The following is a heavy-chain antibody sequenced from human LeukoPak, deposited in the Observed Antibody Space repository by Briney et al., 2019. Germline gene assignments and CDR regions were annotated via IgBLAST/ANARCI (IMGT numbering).Heavy chain of an antibody. Sequence: ASVNVSCTASGGTFSGYAISWVRQPPGQGLEWMGGIIPIFGTANYAQKFQGRVTITADESTSTAYMELSSLRSEDTAVYYCARIGSNYVWGHWGQGTLVTVSS. V-gene: IGHV1-69*13. CDR3: ARIGSNYVWGH. CDR2: IIPIFGTA. CDR1: GGTFSGYA. J-gene: IGHJ4*02. D-gene: IGHD3-16*01.